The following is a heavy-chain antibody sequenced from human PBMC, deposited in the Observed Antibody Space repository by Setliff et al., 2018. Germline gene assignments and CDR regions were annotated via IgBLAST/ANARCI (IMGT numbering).Heavy chain of an antibody. Sequence: SETLSLTCTVSGGSISSSSYYWGWIRQPPGKGLEWIGSTYYSGSTYYNPSLKSRVTISVDTSKNQFSLKLSSVTAADTALYYCARRHLLSWFDSWGQGHLVTVSS. J-gene: IGHJ5*01. CDR1: GGSISSSSYY. CDR3: ARRHLLSWFDS. V-gene: IGHV4-39*07. CDR2: TYYSGST.